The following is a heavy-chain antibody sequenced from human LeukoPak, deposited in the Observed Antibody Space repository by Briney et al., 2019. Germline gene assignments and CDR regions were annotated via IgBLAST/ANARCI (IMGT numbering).Heavy chain of an antibody. J-gene: IGHJ4*02. CDR3: ARGAYYYDSSGYYD. D-gene: IGHD3-22*01. CDR1: GFTFSSYS. Sequence: GGSLRLSCAASGFTFSSYSMNWVRQAPGKGLEWVSSISSSSSYIYYADSVKGRFTISRDNAKNSLYLQMNSLRAEDAAVYYCARGAYYYDSSGYYDWGQGTLVTVSS. CDR2: ISSSSSYI. V-gene: IGHV3-21*01.